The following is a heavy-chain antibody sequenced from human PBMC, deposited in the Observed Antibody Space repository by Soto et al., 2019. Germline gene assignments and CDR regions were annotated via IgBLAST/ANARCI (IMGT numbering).Heavy chain of an antibody. CDR3: ATGNIVVVPAGAPTDY. Sequence: ASVTVSCTASGYTITIYYIHWVQQAPGQGLEWMGIINPSGGSTSYAQKFQGRVTMTRDTSTSTVYMELSSLRSEDTAVYYCATGNIVVVPAGAPTDYWGQGTLVTVSS. D-gene: IGHD2-2*01. CDR1: GYTITIYY. V-gene: IGHV1-46*03. J-gene: IGHJ4*02. CDR2: INPSGGST.